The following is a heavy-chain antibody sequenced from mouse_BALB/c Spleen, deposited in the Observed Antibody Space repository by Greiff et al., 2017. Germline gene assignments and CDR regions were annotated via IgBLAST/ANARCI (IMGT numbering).Heavy chain of an antibody. CDR1: GFSLTSYD. D-gene: IGHD4-1*01. V-gene: IGHV2-9-2*01. CDR3: VRDLGMDY. CDR2: IWTGGGT. J-gene: IGHJ4*01. Sequence: VHLVESGPGLVAPSQSLSITCTVSGFSLTSYDISWIRQPPGKGLEWLGVIWTGGGTNYNSAFMSRLSISKDNSKSQVFLKMNSLQTDDTAIYYCVRDLGMDYWGQGTSVTVSS.